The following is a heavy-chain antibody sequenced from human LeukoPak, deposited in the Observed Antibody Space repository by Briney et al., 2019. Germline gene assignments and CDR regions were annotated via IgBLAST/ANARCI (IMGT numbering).Heavy chain of an antibody. CDR2: IIPIFGTT. CDR1: GDTFINYS. V-gene: IGHV1-69*13. D-gene: IGHD3-22*01. CDR3: ARGLGSPYYFDY. Sequence: ASVKVSCKAAGDTFINYSISWVRQAPGQGLEWMGGIIPIFGTTHYAQTFRGRVTISADDSTRTVYLELSSLRSDDTAVYFCARGLGSPYYFDYWGQGTLVTVSS. J-gene: IGHJ4*02.